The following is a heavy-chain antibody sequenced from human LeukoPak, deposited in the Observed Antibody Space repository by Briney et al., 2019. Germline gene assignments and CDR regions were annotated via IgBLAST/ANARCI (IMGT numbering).Heavy chain of an antibody. D-gene: IGHD6-13*01. Sequence: GGSLRLSCVGSGFTFSSYNMNWVRQAPGKGLEWVSSISSSSSYIYYTDSVKGRFTISRDNAKNSLYLQMNSLRADDTAIYYCARVSLGAAAGTSRWGQGTLVTVSS. CDR2: ISSSSSYI. CDR1: GFTFSSYN. J-gene: IGHJ4*02. CDR3: ARVSLGAAAGTSR. V-gene: IGHV3-21*01.